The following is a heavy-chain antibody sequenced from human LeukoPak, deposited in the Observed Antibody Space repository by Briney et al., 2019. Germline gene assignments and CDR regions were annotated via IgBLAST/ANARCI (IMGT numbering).Heavy chain of an antibody. V-gene: IGHV4-31*03. Sequence: PSETLSLTCTVSGGSISSGGYYWSWIRQHPGKGLEWIGYIYYSGSTYYNPSLKSRVTISVDTSKNQFSLKLSSVTAADTAVYYCARGLSWISFKYYFDYWGQGTLVTVSS. CDR2: IYYSGST. D-gene: IGHD2-2*03. CDR3: ARGLSWISFKYYFDY. CDR1: GGSISSGGYY. J-gene: IGHJ4*02.